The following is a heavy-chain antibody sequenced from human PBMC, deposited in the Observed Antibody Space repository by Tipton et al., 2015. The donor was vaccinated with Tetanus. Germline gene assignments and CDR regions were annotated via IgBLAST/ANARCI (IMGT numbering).Heavy chain of an antibody. CDR3: ASGSSIRHGLDV. CDR1: GYTFTNYG. Sequence: QVQLVQSGAEVREPGASVKVSCKAFGYTFTNYGIHWVRQAPGQGLEWLGWINPDSGGTKYTQNFQGRVTMTRDTPTTTVYLELTSLKSDDAAVYYCASGSSIRHGLDVWGHGTSVTVSS. J-gene: IGHJ6*02. V-gene: IGHV1-2*02. CDR2: INPDSGGT. D-gene: IGHD2-2*01.